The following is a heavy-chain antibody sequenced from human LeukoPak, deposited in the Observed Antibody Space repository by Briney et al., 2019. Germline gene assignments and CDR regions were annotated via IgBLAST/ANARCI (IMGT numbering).Heavy chain of an antibody. CDR3: ARLEARGPLDY. CDR2: IYYSGST. CDR1: GGSISSSSYY. D-gene: IGHD3-10*01. Sequence: SETLSLTCTVSGGSISSSSYYWGWIRQPPGKGLEWIGSIYYSGSTYYNPSLKSRVTISVDTSKNQFSLKLSSVTAADTAVYYCARLEARGPLDYWGQGTLVTVSS. J-gene: IGHJ4*02. V-gene: IGHV4-39*01.